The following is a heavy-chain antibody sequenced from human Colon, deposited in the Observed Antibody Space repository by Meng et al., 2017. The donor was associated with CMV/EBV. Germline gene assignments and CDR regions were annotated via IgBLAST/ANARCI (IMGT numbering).Heavy chain of an antibody. CDR3: ARAPPPETTVMGWSGP. CDR2: INIGNGDT. V-gene: IGHV1-3*04. CDR1: GYSFTNYA. D-gene: IGHD4-17*01. Sequence: SGYSFTNYAMHWVRQAPGQRLEWMAQINIGNGDTKLSQRFQGRLTITRDTSATTAYMELSNLRSEDTAIYYCARAPPPETTVMGWSGPWGQGTLVTVSS. J-gene: IGHJ5*02.